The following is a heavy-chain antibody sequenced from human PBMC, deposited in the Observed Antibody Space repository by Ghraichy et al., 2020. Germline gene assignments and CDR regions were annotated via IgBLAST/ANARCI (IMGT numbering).Heavy chain of an antibody. CDR2: IYYSGST. V-gene: IGHV4-31*03. CDR1: GGSISSGGYY. Sequence: SETLSLTCTVSGGSISSGGYYWSWIRQHPGKGLEWIGYIYYSGSTYYNPSLKSRVTISVDTSKNQFSLKLSSVTAADTAVYYCARGGSQGADYWGQGTLVTVSS. J-gene: IGHJ4*02. CDR3: ARGGSQGADY.